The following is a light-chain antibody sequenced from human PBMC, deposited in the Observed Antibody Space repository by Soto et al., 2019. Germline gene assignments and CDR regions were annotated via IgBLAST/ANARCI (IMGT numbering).Light chain of an antibody. CDR2: DTD. V-gene: IGLV7-46*01. CDR3: LLSFTGRLYV. Sequence: QAVVTQEPSLTVSPGGTVTLTCGSSTGPVTNGHFPYWFQQKPGQAPRPLIYDTDTKHSWTPARFSGSLLGDKAALTLSGARPEDEADYYCLLSFTGRLYVFGPGTKLTVL. J-gene: IGLJ1*01. CDR1: TGPVTNGHF.